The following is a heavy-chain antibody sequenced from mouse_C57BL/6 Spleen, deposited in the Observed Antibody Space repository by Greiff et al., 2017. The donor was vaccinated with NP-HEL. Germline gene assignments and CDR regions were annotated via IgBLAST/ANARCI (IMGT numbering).Heavy chain of an antibody. CDR2: ISYDGSN. Sequence: EVHLVESGPGLVKPSQSLSLTCSVSGYSITSGYYWNWIRQYPGNKLEWMGYISYDGSNNYHPSLKNRISITRDTSKNQFFLKLNAVTTEDTATYYCAREAAMDYWGQGTSVTVSS. CDR1: GYSITSGYY. V-gene: IGHV3-6*01. J-gene: IGHJ4*01. CDR3: AREAAMDY.